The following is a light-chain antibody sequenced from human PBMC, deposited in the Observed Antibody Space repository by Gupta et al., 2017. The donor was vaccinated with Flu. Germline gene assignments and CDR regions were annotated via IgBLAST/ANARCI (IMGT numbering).Light chain of an antibody. V-gene: IGLV1-44*01. J-gene: IGLJ2*01. Sequence: VSRPCSGGSSSIGSATVDWYQQVPGLAPRLLIFANNQRPAGVPGRFSGSKSGTSASLTISGLQPEDEGDYYCATWIDALGGPVFGGGTKLVVL. CDR2: ANN. CDR1: SSSIGSAT. CDR3: ATWIDALGGPV.